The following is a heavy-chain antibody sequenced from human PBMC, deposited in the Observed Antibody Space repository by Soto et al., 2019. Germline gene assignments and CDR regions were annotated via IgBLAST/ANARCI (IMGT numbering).Heavy chain of an antibody. CDR1: GFTFSSYW. J-gene: IGHJ4*02. D-gene: IGHD3-10*01. Sequence: EVQLVESGGGLVQPGGSLRLSCAASGFTFSSYWMSWVRQAPGKGLEWVANIKQDGSEKYYVDSVKGRFTISRDNAKKSLSLHMNCLRAEDTAVYYCAIAGEITIGRGVIIIPDYFDYWGQGTLVTVSS. V-gene: IGHV3-7*01. CDR3: AIAGEITIGRGVIIIPDYFDY. CDR2: IKQDGSEK.